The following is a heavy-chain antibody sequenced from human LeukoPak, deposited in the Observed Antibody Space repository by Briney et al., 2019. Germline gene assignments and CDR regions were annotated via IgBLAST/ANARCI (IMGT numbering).Heavy chain of an antibody. V-gene: IGHV3-33*01. J-gene: IGHJ4*02. D-gene: IGHD6-13*01. Sequence: GGSLRLSCAASGFTFSSYGMHWVRQAPGKGLEWVAVIWYDGSNKYYADSVKGRVTISRDNSTNTLYLQMNSLRAEDTAVYYCARDRYSSSWYLDYWGQGTLVTVSS. CDR3: ARDRYSSSWYLDY. CDR1: GFTFSSYG. CDR2: IWYDGSNK.